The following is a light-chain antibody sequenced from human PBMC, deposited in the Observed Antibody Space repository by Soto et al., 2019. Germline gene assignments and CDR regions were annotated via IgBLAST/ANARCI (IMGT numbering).Light chain of an antibody. CDR2: DAS. Sequence: EIVMTQSPATLSVSPGERATLSCRASQSVNSRLAWYQQKPGQTPRLLIYDASTRATGIPTRFSGSGSGTDFTLTISRLEPEDFAVYYCQQYNNWPPITFGQGTRLEIK. CDR3: QQYNNWPPIT. V-gene: IGKV3-15*01. J-gene: IGKJ5*01. CDR1: QSVNSR.